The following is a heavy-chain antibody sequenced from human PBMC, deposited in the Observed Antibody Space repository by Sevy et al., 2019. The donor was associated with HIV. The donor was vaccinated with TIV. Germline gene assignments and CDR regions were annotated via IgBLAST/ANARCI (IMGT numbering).Heavy chain of an antibody. Sequence: ASVKVSCRASGYTFTSNGIAWVRQAPGQGLEWMGWINTNNGNANYAQKYQGRVTMTTDTSTSTGYMELRSLRSVDTAMYYCARDRGYCSGGSCYIQQWGQGTLVTVSS. D-gene: IGHD2-15*01. J-gene: IGHJ1*01. CDR2: INTNNGNA. V-gene: IGHV1-18*01. CDR3: ARDRGYCSGGSCYIQQ. CDR1: GYTFTSNG.